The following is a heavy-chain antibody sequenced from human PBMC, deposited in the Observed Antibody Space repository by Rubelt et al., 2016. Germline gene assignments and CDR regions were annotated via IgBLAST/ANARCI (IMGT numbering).Heavy chain of an antibody. Sequence: EVQLVESGGGLVKPGGSLRLSCAASGFTFSSYSMNWVRQAPGKGLEWVSSISSSSSYIYYADFGKGRFTISRDNAKNSLYLQMNSLRAEDTAVYYCARVYEGGWYVGSDAFDIWGQGTMVTVSS. CDR1: GFTFSSYS. J-gene: IGHJ3*02. CDR2: ISSSSSYI. V-gene: IGHV3-21*01. CDR3: ARVYEGGWYVGSDAFDI. D-gene: IGHD6-19*01.